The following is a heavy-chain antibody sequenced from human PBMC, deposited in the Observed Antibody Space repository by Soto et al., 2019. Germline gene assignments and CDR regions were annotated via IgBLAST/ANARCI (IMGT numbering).Heavy chain of an antibody. V-gene: IGHV1-2*04. Sequence: ASVKGACKAAGYTFTGYYMHWVRQAPGQGLEWMGWINPNSGGTNYAQKFQGWVTMTRDTSISTAYMELSRLRSDDTAVYYCVIHVGYGSGSYFFDYWGPGTLVTLSS. D-gene: IGHD3-10*01. J-gene: IGHJ4*02. CDR2: INPNSGGT. CDR1: GYTFTGYY. CDR3: VIHVGYGSGSYFFDY.